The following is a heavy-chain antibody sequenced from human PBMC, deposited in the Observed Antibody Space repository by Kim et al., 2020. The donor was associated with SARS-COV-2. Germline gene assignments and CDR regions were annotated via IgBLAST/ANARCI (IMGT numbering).Heavy chain of an antibody. J-gene: IGHJ5*02. Sequence: SETLSLTCTVSGGSISSSSYYWGWIRQPPGKGLEWIGSIYYSGSTYYNPSLKSRVTISVDTSKNQFSLKLSSVTAADTAVYYCARNRERSRWLAFGGVANPWGQGTLVTVSS. CDR3: ARNRERSRWLAFGGVANP. D-gene: IGHD3-16*01. V-gene: IGHV4-39*01. CDR1: GGSISSSSYY. CDR2: IYYSGST.